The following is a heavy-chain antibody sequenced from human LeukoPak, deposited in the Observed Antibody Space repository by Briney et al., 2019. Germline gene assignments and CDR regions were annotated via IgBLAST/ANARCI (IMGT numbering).Heavy chain of an antibody. V-gene: IGHV4-30-2*01. D-gene: IGHD3-9*01. CDR3: ARDSAISPLYGMDV. CDR1: GGSISSGGYS. Sequence: SETLSLTCAVSGGSISSGGYSWSLIRQPPGKGLEWIGYIYHSGSTYYNPSLKSRVTISVDRSKNQFSLKLSSVTAADTAVYYCARDSAISPLYGMDVWGQGTTVTVSS. CDR2: IYHSGST. J-gene: IGHJ6*02.